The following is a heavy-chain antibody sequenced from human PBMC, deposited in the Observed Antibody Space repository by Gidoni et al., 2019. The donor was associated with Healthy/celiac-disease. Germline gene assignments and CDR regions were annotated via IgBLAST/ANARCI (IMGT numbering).Heavy chain of an antibody. J-gene: IGHJ6*02. Sequence: QVQLQESGPGLVKPSETLSPTCTVSGGPISRYYWSWIRQPAGKGLEWIGRIYTSGSTNYNPSLKSRVTMSVDTSKNQFSLKLSSVTAADTAVYYCAREGGYYDSSGYYDYGMDVWGQGTTVTVSS. V-gene: IGHV4-4*07. CDR3: AREGGYYDSSGYYDYGMDV. CDR1: GGPISRYY. D-gene: IGHD3-22*01. CDR2: IYTSGST.